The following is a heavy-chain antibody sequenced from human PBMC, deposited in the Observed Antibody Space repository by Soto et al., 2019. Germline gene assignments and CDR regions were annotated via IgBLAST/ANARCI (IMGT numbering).Heavy chain of an antibody. J-gene: IGHJ4*02. Sequence: VASVKVSCKASGYTFTSYAMHWVRQAPGQRLEWMGWINAGNGNRKYSQKFQGRVTITRDTSASTAYMELSSLRSEDTAVYYCARDLGGWPDYWGQGTLVTVSS. CDR3: ARDLGGWPDY. V-gene: IGHV1-3*01. CDR2: INAGNGNR. CDR1: GYTFTSYA. D-gene: IGHD2-15*01.